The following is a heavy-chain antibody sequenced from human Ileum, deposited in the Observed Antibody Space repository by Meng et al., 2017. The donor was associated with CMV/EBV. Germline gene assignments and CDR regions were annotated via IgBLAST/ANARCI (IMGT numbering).Heavy chain of an antibody. Sequence: QVDLVQSGTEVKKPGASVKVSCKTSGYTFTNHKIAWVRQAPGQGLEWMGWISVHHGNTDYAQKYQDRVTMTRDTSTNTAYMELRSLTSDDTVMYYCARDNWGYDYWGQGTLVTVSS. CDR2: ISVHHGNT. J-gene: IGHJ4*02. CDR3: ARDNWGYDY. D-gene: IGHD7-27*01. CDR1: GYTFTNHK. V-gene: IGHV1-18*01.